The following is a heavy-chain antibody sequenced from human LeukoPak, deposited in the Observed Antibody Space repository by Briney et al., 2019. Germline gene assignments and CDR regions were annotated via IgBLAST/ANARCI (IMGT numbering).Heavy chain of an antibody. Sequence: GGSLRLSCAASGSTFSSYSMNWVRQAPGKGLVWVSRINSDGSSTSYADSVQGRFTISRDNAKNTLYLQMNSLRAEDTAVYYCARVGYSSIWYVDFWGQGTLVTVSS. J-gene: IGHJ4*02. CDR3: ARVGYSSIWYVDF. V-gene: IGHV3-74*01. CDR2: INSDGSST. CDR1: GSTFSSYS. D-gene: IGHD6-13*01.